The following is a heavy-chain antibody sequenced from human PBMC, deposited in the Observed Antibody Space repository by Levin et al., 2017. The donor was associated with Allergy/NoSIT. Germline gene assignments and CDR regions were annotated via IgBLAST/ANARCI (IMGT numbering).Heavy chain of an antibody. CDR3: ARDGVVPAAIQGGDDGMDV. J-gene: IGHJ6*02. Sequence: SCAASGFTFSSYAIHWVRQAPGKGLEWVAVISYDGSNKYYADSVRGRFTISRDNSKNTLYLQMNSLRAEDTAVYYCARDGVVPAAIQGGDDGMDVWGQGTTVTVFS. CDR2: ISYDGSNK. V-gene: IGHV3-30-3*01. CDR1: GFTFSSYA. D-gene: IGHD2-2*02.